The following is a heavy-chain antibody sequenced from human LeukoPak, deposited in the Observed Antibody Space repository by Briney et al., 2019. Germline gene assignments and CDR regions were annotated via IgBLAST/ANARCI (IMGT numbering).Heavy chain of an antibody. CDR3: ARRGSSSWYFDY. V-gene: IGHV4-59*01. D-gene: IGHD6-13*01. Sequence: SETLSLTCTVSGGSISGYYWNWIRQPPGKGLEWIGYIHYSGTTNYNPSLRSRVTISVDTSKNRLSLNLSSVTAADTAVYYCARRGSSSWYFDYWGQGTLVTVSS. J-gene: IGHJ4*02. CDR2: IHYSGTT. CDR1: GGSISGYY.